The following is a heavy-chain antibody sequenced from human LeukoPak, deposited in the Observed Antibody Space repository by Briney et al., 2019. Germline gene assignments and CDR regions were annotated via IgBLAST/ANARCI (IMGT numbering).Heavy chain of an antibody. V-gene: IGHV3-30*04. CDR1: GFTFSSYA. CDR2: IPYDGSNK. CDR3: ARVNGDY. J-gene: IGHJ4*02. Sequence: QTGGSLRLSCAGSGFTFSSYAMHWVRQAPGKGLEWVAVIPYDGSNKYYADSVKGRFTISRDNSKNTLYLQMNSLRAEDTAVYYCARVNGDYWGQGTLVTVSS. D-gene: IGHD2-8*01.